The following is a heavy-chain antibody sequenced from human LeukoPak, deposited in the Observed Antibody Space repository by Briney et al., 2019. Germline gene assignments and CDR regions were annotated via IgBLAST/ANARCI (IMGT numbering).Heavy chain of an antibody. J-gene: IGHJ4*02. V-gene: IGHV1-2*02. D-gene: IGHD3-10*01. CDR1: GYTFSDYD. Sequence: ASVNVSCKASGYTFSDYDMHWVRQAPGQGLEWMGWINPNSGDPNYAQSFQGRVTMTRDTSISTAYMELTRLRSDDTAMYYCARASGASGSYYPYWGQGTLVTVSS. CDR3: ARASGASGSYYPY. CDR2: INPNSGDP.